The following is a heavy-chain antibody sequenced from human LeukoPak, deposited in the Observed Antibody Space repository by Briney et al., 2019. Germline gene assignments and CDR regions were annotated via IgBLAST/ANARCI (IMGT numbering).Heavy chain of an antibody. D-gene: IGHD3-22*01. CDR3: ARVNSPYYYDSSGYYYLPDY. V-gene: IGHV1-18*01. CDR2: ISASNGNT. J-gene: IGHJ4*02. CDR1: GYTFTSYG. Sequence: ASVKVSCKASGYTFTSYGISWVRQAPGQGLEWMGWISASNGNTNYAQKLQGRVTMTTDTSTSTAYMELRSLRSDDTAVYYCARVNSPYYYDSSGYYYLPDYWGQGTLVTVSS.